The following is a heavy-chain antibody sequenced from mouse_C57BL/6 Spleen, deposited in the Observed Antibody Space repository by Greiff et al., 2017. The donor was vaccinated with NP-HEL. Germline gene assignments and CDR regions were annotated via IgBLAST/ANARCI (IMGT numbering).Heavy chain of an antibody. Sequence: QVQLQQPGAELVKPGASVKLSCKASGYTFTSYWMHWVKQRPGQGLEWIGMIHPNSGSTNYNEKFKSKATLTVDKSSSTAYMQLSSLTSEDSGVYYCARGGTTVYFDYWGQGTTLTVSS. J-gene: IGHJ2*01. CDR3: ARGGTTVYFDY. V-gene: IGHV1-64*01. CDR1: GYTFTSYW. D-gene: IGHD1-1*01. CDR2: IHPNSGST.